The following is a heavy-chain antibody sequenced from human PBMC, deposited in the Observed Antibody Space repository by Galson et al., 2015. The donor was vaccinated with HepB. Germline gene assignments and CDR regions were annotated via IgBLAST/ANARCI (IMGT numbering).Heavy chain of an antibody. J-gene: IGHJ4*02. V-gene: IGHV3-64D*06. Sequence: SLRLSCAASGFTFSDFAMHWVRQAPGKGLEYVSDITNNGETTYYTDSVRGRFTISRDNSENTLSLQMSSLKPEDTAVYYCVKDRGKLARDFDQWGQGTLVTVSS. D-gene: IGHD3-10*01. CDR1: GFTFSDFA. CDR2: ITNNGETT. CDR3: VKDRGKLARDFDQ.